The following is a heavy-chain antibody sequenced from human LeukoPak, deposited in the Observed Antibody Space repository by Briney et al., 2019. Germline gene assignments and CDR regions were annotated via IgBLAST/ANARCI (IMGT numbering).Heavy chain of an antibody. V-gene: IGHV4-59*10. D-gene: IGHD6-13*01. CDR1: GGSFSGYY. Sequence: SETLSLTCAVYGGSFSGYYWSWIRQPPGKGLEWIGRIYNSGSANYNPSLKSRVIMSVDTSKKQVSLKLSSVTAADTAVYYCARVSSSWYQDWYFDLWGRGTLVTVSS. CDR2: IYNSGSA. J-gene: IGHJ2*01. CDR3: ARVSSSWYQDWYFDL.